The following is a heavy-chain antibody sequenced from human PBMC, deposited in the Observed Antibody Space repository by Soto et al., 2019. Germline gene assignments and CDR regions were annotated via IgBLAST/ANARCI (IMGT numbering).Heavy chain of an antibody. J-gene: IGHJ4*02. CDR3: AKDLWAMTTVTTGRYDY. CDR2: ISGSGGST. V-gene: IGHV3-23*01. D-gene: IGHD4-17*01. CDR1: GFTFSSYA. Sequence: PGGSLRLSCAASGFTFSSYAMSWVRQAPGKGLEWVSAISGSGGSTYYADSVKGRFTISRDNSKNTLYLQMNSLRAEDTAVYYCAKDLWAMTTVTTGRYDYWGQGTLVTVSS.